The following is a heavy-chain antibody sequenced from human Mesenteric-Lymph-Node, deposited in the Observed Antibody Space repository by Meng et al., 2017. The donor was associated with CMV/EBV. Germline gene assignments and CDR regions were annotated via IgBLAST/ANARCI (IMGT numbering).Heavy chain of an antibody. CDR3: ANGEGSRWDDAFDM. Sequence: GESLKISCAASGFIFSSYSMSWVRQAPGKGLEWVANIKPDGSEMYYVDSVKGRFTISKDNAKNSLYLHMNSLRDEDTAVYYCANGEGSRWDDAFDMWGPGTMVTVSS. J-gene: IGHJ3*02. CDR1: GFIFSSYS. D-gene: IGHD6-13*01. V-gene: IGHV3-7*01. CDR2: IKPDGSEM.